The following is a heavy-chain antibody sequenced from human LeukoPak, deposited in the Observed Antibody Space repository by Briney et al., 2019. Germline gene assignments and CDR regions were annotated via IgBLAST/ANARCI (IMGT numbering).Heavy chain of an antibody. V-gene: IGHV1-3*01. Sequence: ASVKVFCKASGYTFTSYAMHWVRQAPGQRLEWMGWINAGNGNTKYSQEFQGRVTITRDTSASTAYMELSSLRSDDTAVYYCARARWFGELSLIFDYWGQGTLVTVSS. D-gene: IGHD3-10*01. CDR1: GYTFTSYA. J-gene: IGHJ4*02. CDR2: INAGNGNT. CDR3: ARARWFGELSLIFDY.